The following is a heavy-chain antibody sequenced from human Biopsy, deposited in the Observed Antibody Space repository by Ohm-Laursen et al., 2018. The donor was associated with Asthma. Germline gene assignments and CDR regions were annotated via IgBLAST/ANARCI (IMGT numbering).Heavy chain of an antibody. D-gene: IGHD3-10*01. V-gene: IGHV1-18*01. CDR1: GYTFNSAG. CDR3: ARAVDYSHYYGIDV. J-gene: IGHJ6*02. CDR2: ISVYNGNT. Sequence: ASVKVSCNTSGYTFNSAGITWVRQAPGQGLEWMGWISVYNGNTKVAQRLQDRVTMITDTSTSTAYMELRSLRSDDTAVYFCARAVDYSHYYGIDVWGQGTTATVS.